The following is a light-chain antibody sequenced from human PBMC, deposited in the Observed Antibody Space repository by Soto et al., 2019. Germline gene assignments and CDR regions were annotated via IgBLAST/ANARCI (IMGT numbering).Light chain of an antibody. CDR2: RNN. Sequence: QLVLTQPPSASGTPGQRVTISCSGRSSNIGSNTVNWYQQLPGTAPKLLIHRNNQRPSGVPDRFSGSKSGTSASLAISGLQSEDEADYYCAAWDDSLNGVVFGGGTKLTVL. CDR3: AAWDDSLNGVV. J-gene: IGLJ2*01. CDR1: SSNIGSNT. V-gene: IGLV1-44*01.